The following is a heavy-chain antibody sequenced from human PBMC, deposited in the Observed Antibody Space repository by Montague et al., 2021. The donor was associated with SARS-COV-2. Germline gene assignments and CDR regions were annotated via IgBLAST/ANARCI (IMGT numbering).Heavy chain of an antibody. D-gene: IGHD3-22*01. Sequence: SETLSLTCAVYGGSVSDYYWSWIRQPPGKGLEWIGEINHSGSTNYNPSLKSRVTTSVDTSKNQFSLKLTSVTAADTAVYYCARGPRITMIVVVITDIWFDPWGRGTLVTVSS. CDR3: ARGPRITMIVVVITDIWFDP. J-gene: IGHJ5*02. CDR2: INHSGST. CDR1: GGSVSDYY. V-gene: IGHV4-34*01.